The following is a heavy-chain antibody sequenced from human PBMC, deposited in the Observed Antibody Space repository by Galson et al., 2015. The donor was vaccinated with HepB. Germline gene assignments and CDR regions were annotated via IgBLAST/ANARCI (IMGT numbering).Heavy chain of an antibody. CDR2: ISYDGSNK. Sequence: SLRLSCAASGFTFSSYAMHWVRQAPGKGLEWVAVISYDGSNKYYADSVKGRFTISRDNSKNTLYLQMNSLRAEDTAVYYCARDRPDTVVVPAAKGGNYYYYYMDVWGKGTTVTVSS. V-gene: IGHV3-30-3*01. J-gene: IGHJ6*03. CDR3: ARDRPDTVVVPAAKGGNYYYYYMDV. CDR1: GFTFSSYA. D-gene: IGHD2-2*01.